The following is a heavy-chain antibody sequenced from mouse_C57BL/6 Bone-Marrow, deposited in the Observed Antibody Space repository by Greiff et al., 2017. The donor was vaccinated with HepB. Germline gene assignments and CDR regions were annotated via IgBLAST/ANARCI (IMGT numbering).Heavy chain of an antibody. CDR3: ARDDYYGSRTYFDY. CDR2: IYPRSGNT. CDR1: GYTFTSYG. V-gene: IGHV1-81*01. Sequence: VQLQQSGAELARPGASVKLSCKASGYTFTSYGISWVKQRTGQGLEWIGEIYPRSGNTYYNEKLKGKATLTADKSSSTAYMELRSLTSEDSAVYFCARDDYYGSRTYFDYWGQGTTLTVSS. J-gene: IGHJ2*01. D-gene: IGHD1-1*01.